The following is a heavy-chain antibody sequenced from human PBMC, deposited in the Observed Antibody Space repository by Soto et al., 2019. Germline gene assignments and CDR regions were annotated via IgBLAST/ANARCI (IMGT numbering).Heavy chain of an antibody. CDR2: ISSSGVST. Sequence: EVQLLESGGDLIQPGGSLRLSCAASGFTFSSYAMSWVLQATGKGLGWVSAISSSGVSTFYAASVNGRFTISRDNSRNTVSLQINSVRAEDTAIYYCATYQPMTHPLPYFFYWCQGTLVNVSS. J-gene: IGHJ4*02. V-gene: IGHV3-23*01. CDR1: GFTFSSYA. CDR3: ATYQPMTHPLPYFFY. D-gene: IGHD3-22*01.